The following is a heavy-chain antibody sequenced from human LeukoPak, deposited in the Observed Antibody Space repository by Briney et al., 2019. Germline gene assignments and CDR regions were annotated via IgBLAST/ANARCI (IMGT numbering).Heavy chain of an antibody. CDR3: ARVWDGYSGEDY. CDR1: GFTFSNYN. J-gene: IGHJ4*02. CDR2: ITSSSSTI. V-gene: IGHV3-48*01. Sequence: GGSLRLSCAASGFTFSNYNMIWVRQAPGKGLECISYITSSSSTIHYADSVKGRFTIYRDNAKKSLYLQMNSLRAEDTAVYYCARVWDGYSGEDYWGQGTLVTVSS. D-gene: IGHD5-18*01.